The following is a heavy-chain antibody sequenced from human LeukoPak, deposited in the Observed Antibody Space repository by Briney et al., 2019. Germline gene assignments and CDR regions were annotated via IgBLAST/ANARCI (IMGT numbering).Heavy chain of an antibody. CDR1: GGSFSGYY. D-gene: IGHD2-2*01. CDR3: ARGISSTSSNWFDP. V-gene: IGHV4-34*01. J-gene: IGHJ5*02. Sequence: PSETLSLTCAVYGGSFSGYYWSSIRQPPGKELEWIAENNHIGSTNYNPSLKSRVTISLDKSKNQFSLKLSSVTAADTAVYYCARGISSTSSNWFDPWGQGTLVTVSS. CDR2: NNHIGST.